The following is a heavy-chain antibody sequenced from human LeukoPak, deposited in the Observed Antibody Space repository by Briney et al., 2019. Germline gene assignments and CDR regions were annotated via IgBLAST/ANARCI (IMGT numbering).Heavy chain of an antibody. D-gene: IGHD4-11*01. CDR3: AKDVEGPDSNYGPRIDC. Sequence: GGSLRPSCAASGFTLSSYTMHWVRQAPGKGLEWVAVISYDGSNKYYADSVKGRFTISRDKSKNTVYLQMNSLRAEDTAVYFCAKDVEGPDSNYGPRIDCWGQGTLVTVSS. J-gene: IGHJ4*02. CDR1: GFTLSSYT. V-gene: IGHV3-30-3*01. CDR2: ISYDGSNK.